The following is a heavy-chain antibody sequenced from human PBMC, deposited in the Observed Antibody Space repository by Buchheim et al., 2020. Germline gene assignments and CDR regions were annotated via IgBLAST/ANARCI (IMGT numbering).Heavy chain of an antibody. CDR3: GRGGSTTARRMDV. V-gene: IGHV3-74*01. CDR2: IGIDGSTT. Sequence: EVQLVESGGGLVQPGGSLRLSCVASGFTFSPYWMHWVRQAPGKGRGWVSRIGIDGSTTNYADSVKGRFTIPRDNVKNTLYLQLDSLRAEDTAVYFCGRGGSTTARRMDVWGQGTT. J-gene: IGHJ6*02. CDR1: GFTFSPYW. D-gene: IGHD2/OR15-2a*01.